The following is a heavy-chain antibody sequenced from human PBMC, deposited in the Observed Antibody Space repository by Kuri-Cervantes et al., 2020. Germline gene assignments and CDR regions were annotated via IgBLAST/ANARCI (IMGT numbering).Heavy chain of an antibody. CDR3: ARDGGNSGDLDY. D-gene: IGHD4-23*01. V-gene: IGHV3-23*01. CDR1: GFTFRSYA. J-gene: IGHJ4*02. Sequence: GESLKISCAASGFTFRSYAMTWVRQAPGKGLEWVSGISGSGVSTYYTDSVKGRFTISRDTSKNTLYLQMNSLRAEDTAVYYCARDGGNSGDLDYWGKGTLVTVSS. CDR2: ISGSGVST.